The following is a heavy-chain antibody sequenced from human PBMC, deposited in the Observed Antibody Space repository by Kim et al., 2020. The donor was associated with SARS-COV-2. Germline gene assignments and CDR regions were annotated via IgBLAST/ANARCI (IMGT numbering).Heavy chain of an antibody. Sequence: ASVKVSCKASGYTFTSYDINWVRQATGQGLEWMGWMNPNSGNTGYAQKFQGRVTMTRNTSISTAYMELSSLRSEDTAVYYCASAIGVLRYFDWLPRPYYYYGMDVWGQGTTVTVSS. V-gene: IGHV1-8*01. CDR1: GYTFTSYD. D-gene: IGHD3-9*01. CDR3: ASAIGVLRYFDWLPRPYYYYGMDV. CDR2: MNPNSGNT. J-gene: IGHJ6*02.